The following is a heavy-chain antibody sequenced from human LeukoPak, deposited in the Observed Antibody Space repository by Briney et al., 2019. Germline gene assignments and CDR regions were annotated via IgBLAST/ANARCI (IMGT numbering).Heavy chain of an antibody. Sequence: PGGSLRLSCAASGFTFSSYGMHWVRQAPGKGLEWVAVISYDGSHIFYADPVKGRFTISRDNSKNTLYLQMNSLRAEDTAVYYCAKKSPGPYYAPPEYWGQGTLVTVS. CDR2: ISYDGSHI. J-gene: IGHJ4*02. D-gene: IGHD3-10*01. CDR3: AKKSPGPYYAPPEY. V-gene: IGHV3-30*18. CDR1: GFTFSSYG.